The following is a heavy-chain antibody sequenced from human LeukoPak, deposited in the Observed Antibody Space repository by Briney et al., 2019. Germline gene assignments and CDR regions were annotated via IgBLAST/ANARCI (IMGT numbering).Heavy chain of an antibody. CDR2: INQSGST. J-gene: IGHJ4*02. Sequence: KPSETLSLTCAVYGGSFGDSYWSWIRQPPGKGLEWIGEINQSGSTNYNPSLKSRVTISVDTSKNQFYLQMNSVTAADTAVYYCARNGWYSFEYCGQGTLVTVSS. D-gene: IGHD6-19*01. CDR3: ARNGWYSFEY. CDR1: GGSFGDSY. V-gene: IGHV4-34*01.